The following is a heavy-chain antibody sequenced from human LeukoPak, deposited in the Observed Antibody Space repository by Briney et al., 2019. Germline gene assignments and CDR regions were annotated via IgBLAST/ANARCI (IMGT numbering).Heavy chain of an antibody. D-gene: IGHD3-22*01. CDR2: IYHSGST. V-gene: IGHV4-38-2*02. J-gene: IGHJ4*02. CDR3: ARESDLSHYDRTDY. CDR1: GYSISSGYY. Sequence: WGTLPLTCAVSGYSISSGYYWGWIRQPPGKGMEWIGSIYHSGSTNYNPPLKSRVTISADTSKNQFFLKLSSVTAADTAVYYCARESDLSHYDRTDYWGQGTLVTVSS.